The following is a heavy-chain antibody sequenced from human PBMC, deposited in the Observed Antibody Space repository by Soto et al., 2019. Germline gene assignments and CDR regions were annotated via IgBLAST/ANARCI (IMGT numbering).Heavy chain of an antibody. CDR1: GYTFPSYG. CDR2: ISAYNGNT. V-gene: IGHV1-18*04. J-gene: IGHJ4*02. D-gene: IGHD1-26*01. CDR3: VKWELSDEYYFDY. Sequence: ASVKVSCKASGYTFPSYGISWVRQAPGQGLEWMGWISAYNGNTNYAQKLQGRVTMTTDTSTSTAYMELRSLRSDDTAVYYCVKWELSDEYYFDYWGQGTLVTVSS.